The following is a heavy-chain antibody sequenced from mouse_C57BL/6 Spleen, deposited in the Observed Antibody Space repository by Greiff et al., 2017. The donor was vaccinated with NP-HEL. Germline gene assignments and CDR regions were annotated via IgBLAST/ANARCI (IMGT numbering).Heavy chain of an antibody. CDR2: IDPSDSYT. CDR1: GYTFTSYW. D-gene: IGHD2-4*01. Sequence: QVQLQQPGAELVMPGASVKLSCKASGYTFTSYWMHWVKQRPGQGLEWIGEIDPSDSYTNYNQKFKGKSTLTVDKSSSTAYMQLSRLTSEYSAVYYCALYYDYDRYFDYCGQGTTLTVSS. V-gene: IGHV1-69*01. J-gene: IGHJ2*01. CDR3: ALYYDYDRYFDY.